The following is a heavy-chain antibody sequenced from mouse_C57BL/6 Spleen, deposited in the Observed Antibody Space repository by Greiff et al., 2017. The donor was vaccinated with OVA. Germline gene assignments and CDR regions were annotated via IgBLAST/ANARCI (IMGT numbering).Heavy chain of an antibody. CDR3: ASGYSDY. J-gene: IGHJ2*01. Sequence: QVQLQQPGAELVMPGASVKLSCKASGYTFTSYWMHWVKQRPGQGLEWIGEIDPSDSSTNYNQKFKGKSTLTVDKSSSTDYRQLSSLTSEDSAVYYCASGYSDYWGQGTTLTVSS. V-gene: IGHV1-69*01. CDR2: IDPSDSST. D-gene: IGHD2-2*01. CDR1: GYTFTSYW.